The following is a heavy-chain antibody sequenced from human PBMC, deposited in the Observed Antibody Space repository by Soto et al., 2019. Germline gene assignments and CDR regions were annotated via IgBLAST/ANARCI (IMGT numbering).Heavy chain of an antibody. V-gene: IGHV4-31*02. D-gene: IGHD3-10*01. Sequence: LRLSCAASGFTFSSYAMSWVRQAPGKGLEWIGYIYYSGSTYYNPSLKSRVTISVDTSKNQFSLKLSSVTAADTAVYYCARGRGVSSHLDYWGQGTLVTVSS. J-gene: IGHJ4*02. CDR3: ARGRGVSSHLDY. CDR2: IYYSGST. CDR1: GFTFSSYA.